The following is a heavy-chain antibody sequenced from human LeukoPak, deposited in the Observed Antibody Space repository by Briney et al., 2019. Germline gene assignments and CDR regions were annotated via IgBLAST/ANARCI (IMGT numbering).Heavy chain of an antibody. Sequence: SETLSLTCTVSGGSISSYYWSWIRQPPGKGLEWIGYIYYSGSTNYNPSLKSRVTISVDTSKNQFSLKLSSVTAADTAVYYCAARIAAALWFDPWGQGTLVTVSS. CDR1: GGSISSYY. V-gene: IGHV4-59*01. CDR3: AARIAAALWFDP. CDR2: IYYSGST. J-gene: IGHJ5*02. D-gene: IGHD6-13*01.